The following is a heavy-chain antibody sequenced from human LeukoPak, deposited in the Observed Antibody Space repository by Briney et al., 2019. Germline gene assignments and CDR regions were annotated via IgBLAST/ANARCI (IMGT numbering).Heavy chain of an antibody. D-gene: IGHD6-19*01. CDR2: IYYSGST. Sequence: SETLSLTCTVSGGSISSYYWSWIRQPPGKRLEWIGYIYYSGSTYYNPSLKGRVTISVDTSKNQFSLKLSSVTAADTAVYYCARDRGYSSGWYHYWGQGTLVTVSS. V-gene: IGHV4-59*12. CDR1: GGSISSYY. CDR3: ARDRGYSSGWYHY. J-gene: IGHJ4*02.